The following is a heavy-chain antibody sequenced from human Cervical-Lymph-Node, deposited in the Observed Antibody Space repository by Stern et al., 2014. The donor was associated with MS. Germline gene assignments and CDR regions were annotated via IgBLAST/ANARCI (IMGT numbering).Heavy chain of an antibody. Sequence: QVQLQQWGAGLLAPSETLSLSCTVYGASFTNHYWIWIRQPPGKGLEWIGEISHSGSTTYSPSLESRLTISLDTSKNQVSLKLKSVTAADTAVYYCAGDSGSYSNWFDPWGQGTLVTVSS. D-gene: IGHD1-26*01. J-gene: IGHJ5*02. CDR2: ISHSGST. CDR3: AGDSGSYSNWFDP. V-gene: IGHV4-34*01. CDR1: GASFTNHY.